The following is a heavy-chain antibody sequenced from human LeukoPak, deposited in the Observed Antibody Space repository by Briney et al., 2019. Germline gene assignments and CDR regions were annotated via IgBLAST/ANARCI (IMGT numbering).Heavy chain of an antibody. CDR2: ISGSGVTT. D-gene: IGHD1-26*01. CDR1: GFTFSSYV. V-gene: IGHV3-23*01. CDR3: AKKVVVGATSPYSDFQD. Sequence: GGSLRLSCAVSGFTFSSYVMSWVRQAPGKGLEWVSVISGSGVTTHYAGSVKGRFSISRDNSKNTLYLQMNSLRAEDTALYYCAKKVVVGATSPYSDFQDWGQGTLVTVSS. J-gene: IGHJ1*01.